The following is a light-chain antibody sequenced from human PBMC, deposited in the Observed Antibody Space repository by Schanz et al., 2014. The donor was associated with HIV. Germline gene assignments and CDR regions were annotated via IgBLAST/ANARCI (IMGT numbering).Light chain of an antibody. Sequence: DIQMTQSPSTLSASVGDRVTITCRASQSIDNWLAWYQQKPGKAPRLLIYEASTLQSGVPSRFSGSGSGTDFTLTISNLQPEDFATYFCQQANSFPPTFGQGTKVEVK. V-gene: IGKV1-12*01. CDR2: EAS. CDR3: QQANSFPPT. J-gene: IGKJ1*01. CDR1: QSIDNW.